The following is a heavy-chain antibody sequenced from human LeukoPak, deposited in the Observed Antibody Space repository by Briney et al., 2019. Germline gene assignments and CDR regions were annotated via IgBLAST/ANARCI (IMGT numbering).Heavy chain of an antibody. V-gene: IGHV1-18*01. J-gene: IGHJ6*02. CDR1: GYTFTKYG. CDR3: ARVRSDGSGRQLPTHYYYGMDV. D-gene: IGHD3-10*01. Sequence: EASVKVSFKASGYTFTKYGISWVRQAPGQGLEWMGWISAYNGNTNYAHKLQGGVTMTTDTSTSTAYMERRSLRSADTAVYYCARVRSDGSGRQLPTHYYYGMDVWGQGTTVTVSS. CDR2: ISAYNGNT.